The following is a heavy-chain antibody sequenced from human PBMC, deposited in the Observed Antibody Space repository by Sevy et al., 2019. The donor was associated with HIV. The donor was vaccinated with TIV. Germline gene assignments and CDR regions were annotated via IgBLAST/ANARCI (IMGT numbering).Heavy chain of an antibody. CDR3: IYYYGSGSYYNDYYYGMDV. CDR2: IRSKANSYAT. J-gene: IGHJ6*02. V-gene: IGHV3-73*01. D-gene: IGHD3-10*01. CDR1: GFTFSGSA. Sequence: GGSLRLSCAASGFTFSGSAMHWVRQASGKGLEWVGRIRSKANSYATAYAASVKGRFTISRDDSKNTAYLQMNSLKTKDTAVYYCIYYYGSGSYYNDYYYGMDVWGQGTTVTVSS.